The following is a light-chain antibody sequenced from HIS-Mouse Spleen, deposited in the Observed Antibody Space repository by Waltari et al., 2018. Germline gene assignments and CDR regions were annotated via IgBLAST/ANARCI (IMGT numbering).Light chain of an antibody. CDR2: EVS. Sequence: QSALTQPASVSGSPGQSIPISCTGTIRYVGGYHYVSWYQHPPGKAPKLMIYEVSNRPSGVSNRFSGSKSGNTASLTISGLQAEDEADYYCSSYTSSSTLWVFGGGTKLTVL. CDR1: IRYVGGYHY. CDR3: SSYTSSSTLWV. J-gene: IGLJ3*02. V-gene: IGLV2-14*01.